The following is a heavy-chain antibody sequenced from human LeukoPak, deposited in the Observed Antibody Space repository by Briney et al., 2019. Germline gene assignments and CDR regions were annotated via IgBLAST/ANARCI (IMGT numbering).Heavy chain of an antibody. CDR1: GFTFSSYS. CDR3: AREAGHGTDRGYFDF. Sequence: GGSLRLSCAASGFTFSSYSMNWVRQAPGKGLEWVSSISSSSSYIYYADSVKGRFTISRDNAKNSLYLQMNSLRAEDTAVYYCAREAGHGTDRGYFDFWGQGTLVTVSS. D-gene: IGHD6-19*01. CDR2: ISSSSSYI. V-gene: IGHV3-21*01. J-gene: IGHJ4*02.